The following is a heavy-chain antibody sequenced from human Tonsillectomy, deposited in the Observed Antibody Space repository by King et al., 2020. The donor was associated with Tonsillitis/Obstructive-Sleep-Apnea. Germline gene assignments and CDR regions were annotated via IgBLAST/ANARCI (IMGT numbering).Heavy chain of an antibody. CDR2: ISWNSGSK. Sequence: VQLVESGGGLVEPGRSLRLSCAASGFKFDDYAMYWVRQVPGKGLEWVSGISWNSGSKGYADSVRGRFTISRDNAKNSLYLQMNSLRAEDTALYYCAKDLIIAVAGTHADAFDIWGQGTKVTVSS. J-gene: IGHJ3*02. CDR1: GFKFDDYA. D-gene: IGHD6-13*01. CDR3: AKDLIIAVAGTHADAFDI. V-gene: IGHV3-9*01.